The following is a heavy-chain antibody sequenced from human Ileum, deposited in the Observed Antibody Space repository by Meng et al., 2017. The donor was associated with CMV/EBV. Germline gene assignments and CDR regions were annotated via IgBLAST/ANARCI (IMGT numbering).Heavy chain of an antibody. V-gene: IGHV3-72*01. CDR1: GFAFNTYE. Sequence: GESLKISCAASGFAFNTYEMTWVRQAPGKGLEWVGRIRNKANSLTTEYAASVKGRFTIARDDSTNSLYLQMNSLKTEDTAVYFCAKVSPPGAHYCPFDYWGQGTLVTVSS. D-gene: IGHD2/OR15-2a*01. CDR2: IRNKANSLTT. CDR3: AKVSPPGAHYCPFDY. J-gene: IGHJ4*02.